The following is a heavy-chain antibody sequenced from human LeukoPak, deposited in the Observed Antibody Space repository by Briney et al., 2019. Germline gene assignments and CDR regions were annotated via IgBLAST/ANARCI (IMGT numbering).Heavy chain of an antibody. D-gene: IGHD6-13*01. CDR3: ARKSAAPDTYYFDF. V-gene: IGHV4-38-2*02. CDR2: IYHSGST. J-gene: IGHJ4*02. CDR1: GYSISSGYY. Sequence: SETLSLTCTVSGYSISSGYYWGWIRQPPGKGLEWIGSIYHSGSTYYNPSLKSRVTISVDMSKNQFSLKLRSVTAADTAVYYCARKSAAPDTYYFDFWGQGTLVTVSS.